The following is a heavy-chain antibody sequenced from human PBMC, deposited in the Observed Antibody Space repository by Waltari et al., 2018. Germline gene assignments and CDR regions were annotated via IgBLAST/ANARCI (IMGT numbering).Heavy chain of an antibody. CDR2: ISGSGGST. J-gene: IGHJ3*02. V-gene: IGHV3-23*04. CDR1: GFTFSRYA. CDR3: AKDPRSMNIVLMVYAPPRGAFDI. Sequence: EVQLVESGGGLVQPGGSLRLSCAASGFTFSRYAMSWVRQAPVKGLEWVSAISGSGGSTYYADSVKGRFTISRDNSKNTLYLQMNSLRAEDTAVYYCAKDPRSMNIVLMVYAPPRGAFDIWGQGTMVTVSS. D-gene: IGHD2-8*01.